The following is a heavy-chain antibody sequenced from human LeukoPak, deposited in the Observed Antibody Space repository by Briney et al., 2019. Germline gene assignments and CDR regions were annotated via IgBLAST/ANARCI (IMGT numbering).Heavy chain of an antibody. Sequence: PSETLSLTCAVYGGSFSGYYWSWIRQPPGKGLEWIGEINHSGSTNYNPSLKSRVTISVDTSKNQFSLKLSSVTAADTAVYYCASRGDSQDIVVVPAAYPFDYWGQGTLVTVSS. D-gene: IGHD2-2*01. CDR3: ASRGDSQDIVVVPAAYPFDY. J-gene: IGHJ4*02. CDR2: INHSGST. CDR1: GGSFSGYY. V-gene: IGHV4-34*01.